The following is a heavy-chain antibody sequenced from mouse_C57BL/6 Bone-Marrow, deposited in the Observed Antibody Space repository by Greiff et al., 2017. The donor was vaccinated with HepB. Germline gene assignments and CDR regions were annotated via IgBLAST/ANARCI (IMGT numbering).Heavy chain of an antibody. J-gene: IGHJ2*01. CDR2: ISSGGSYT. Sequence: EVKLVESGGDLVKPGGSLKLSCAASGFTFSSYGMSWVRQTPDKRLEWVATISSGGSYTYYPDSVKGRFTISRDNAKNTLYLQMSSLKSEDTAMYYCARNVIYYYGRHFDYWGQGTTLTVSS. V-gene: IGHV5-6*01. D-gene: IGHD1-1*01. CDR3: ARNVIYYYGRHFDY. CDR1: GFTFSSYG.